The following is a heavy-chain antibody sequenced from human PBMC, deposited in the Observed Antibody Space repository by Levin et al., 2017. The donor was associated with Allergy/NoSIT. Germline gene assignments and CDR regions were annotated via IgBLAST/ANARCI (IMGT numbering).Heavy chain of an antibody. CDR2: ISYDGSIQ. CDR3: ASSPGHSTGWYGWSQA. Sequence: GASVKVSCAASGFSFSTYAMHWVRQAPGKGLEWLAVISYDGSIQYYADSVKGRFTISRDNSKDTLYLQVNSLRTEDAAVYYCASSPGHSTGWYGWSQAWGPGTLVIVSS. CDR1: GFSFSTYA. D-gene: IGHD6-19*01. J-gene: IGHJ5*02. V-gene: IGHV3-30*04.